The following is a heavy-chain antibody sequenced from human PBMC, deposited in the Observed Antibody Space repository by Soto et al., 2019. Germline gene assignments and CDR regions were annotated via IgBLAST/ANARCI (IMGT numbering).Heavy chain of an antibody. CDR3: ARQLLLRGRWDYVYAGMEV. CDR2: IFDSGNT. CDR1: GASVNSYY. D-gene: IGHD3-10*01. V-gene: IGHV4-59*02. J-gene: IGHJ6*02. Sequence: QVQLQESGPGLVKPSETLALTCTVSGASVNSYYWSWIRQSPGKGLEWIGYIFDSGNTNYNPSLEIRVTILRDMSQSQLCLELTSMTAADTAVYYCARQLLLRGRWDYVYAGMEVWGQGTKVIVSS.